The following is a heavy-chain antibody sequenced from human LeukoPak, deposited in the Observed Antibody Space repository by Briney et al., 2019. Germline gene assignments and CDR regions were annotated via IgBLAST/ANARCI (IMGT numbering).Heavy chain of an antibody. J-gene: IGHJ4*02. Sequence: QPGGSLRLSCAASGFTVSINYMSWVRQAPGKGLEWVSVIYSGGNTYYSDSVKGRFTISRDNSKNTVYLQMNSLRAEDTAVYYCARGETSSYDYWGQGTLVTVSS. D-gene: IGHD2-2*01. CDR1: GFTVSINY. CDR2: IYSGGNT. V-gene: IGHV3-53*01. CDR3: ARGETSSYDY.